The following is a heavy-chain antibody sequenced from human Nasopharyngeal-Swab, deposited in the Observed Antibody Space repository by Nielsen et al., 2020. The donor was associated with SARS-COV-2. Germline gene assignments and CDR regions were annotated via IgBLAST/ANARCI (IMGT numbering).Heavy chain of an antibody. CDR2: ISSSGSTI. CDR1: GFTFSDYY. V-gene: IGHV3-11*04. D-gene: IGHD5-12*01. CDR3: ASVRGYSGYDLGIFDY. J-gene: IGHJ4*02. Sequence: GESLKISCAASGFTFSDYYMSWIRQAPGKGLEWVSYISSSGSTIYYADSVKGRFTISRDNAKNSLYLQMNSLRAEDTAVYYCASVRGYSGYDLGIFDYWGQGTLVTVSS.